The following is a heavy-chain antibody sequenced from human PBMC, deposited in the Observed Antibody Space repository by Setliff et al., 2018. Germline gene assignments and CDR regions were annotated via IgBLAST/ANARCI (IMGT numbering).Heavy chain of an antibody. CDR3: ARLAVWNTVYYYFTDV. D-gene: IGHD1-1*01. CDR1: GYRFTTYW. Sequence: PGGSLKISCQGSGYRFTTYWIGWVRQMPGKGLEWMGIVFSGDSDTRYSPSFQGQVTISSDKSISTAYLQLSSLKASDAATYYCARLAVWNTVYYYFTDVWGKGTSVTVSS. V-gene: IGHV5-51*01. J-gene: IGHJ6*03. CDR2: VFSGDSDT.